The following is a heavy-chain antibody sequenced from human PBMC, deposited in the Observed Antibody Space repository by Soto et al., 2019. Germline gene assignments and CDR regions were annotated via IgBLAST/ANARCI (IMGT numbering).Heavy chain of an antibody. D-gene: IGHD1-26*01. V-gene: IGHV3-33*01. CDR3: ARDAWWETQYYFQY. CDR2: IWYDGSNK. Sequence: VGSLRLSCASSGFTFSSYGMHCVRHAPGKGLEWVAVIWYDGSNKYYADSVKGRFTISRDNSKNTLYLQMNSLRAEDTAVYYCARDAWWETQYYFQYWGQATLVNVSS. CDR1: GFTFSSYG. J-gene: IGHJ4*02.